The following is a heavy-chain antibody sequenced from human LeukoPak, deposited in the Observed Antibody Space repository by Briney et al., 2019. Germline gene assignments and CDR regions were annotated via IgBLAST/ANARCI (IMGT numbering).Heavy chain of an antibody. CDR3: ARQDYYDSSGHYSDY. D-gene: IGHD3-22*01. Sequence: SETLSLTCAVSGGSISNYYWTWIRQPPGKGLEWLGFIYNAATTNYNPSLKSRVTISVDTSKNQFSLKLSSVTAADTAVYYCARQDYYDSSGHYSDYWGQGTLVTVSS. CDR1: GGSISNYY. CDR2: IYNAATT. J-gene: IGHJ4*02. V-gene: IGHV4-59*08.